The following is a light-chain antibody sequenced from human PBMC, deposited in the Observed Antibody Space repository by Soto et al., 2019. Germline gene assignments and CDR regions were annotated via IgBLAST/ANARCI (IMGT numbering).Light chain of an antibody. CDR3: QQYNNWPYT. J-gene: IGKJ2*01. CDR1: QSVSSN. Sequence: EIVMTQSPATLAVSPGERAALSCRASQSVSSNFAWYQQKPGQARRLLIYGASSRATGTPARLSGSGSGTEFTLTISSLQSKDFAVYYCQQYNNWPYTFGLGTKLEMK. CDR2: GAS. V-gene: IGKV3-15*01.